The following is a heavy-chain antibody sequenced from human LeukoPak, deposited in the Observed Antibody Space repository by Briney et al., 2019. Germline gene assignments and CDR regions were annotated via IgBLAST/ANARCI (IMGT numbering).Heavy chain of an antibody. V-gene: IGHV3-23*01. Sequence: GGSLRLSCAASGFTFSIYAMSWVRQAPGKGLEWVSGISGSGGRTNYADSVEGRFTISRDNSKNTLYLQMNSLRAEDTAVYYCAPVVTTTPPLNYWGQGTLVTVSS. J-gene: IGHJ4*02. D-gene: IGHD2-21*02. CDR1: GFTFSIYA. CDR2: ISGSGGRT. CDR3: APVVTTTPPLNY.